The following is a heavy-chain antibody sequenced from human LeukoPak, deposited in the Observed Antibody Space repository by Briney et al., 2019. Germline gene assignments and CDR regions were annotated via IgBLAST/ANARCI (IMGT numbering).Heavy chain of an antibody. V-gene: IGHV3-30*18. D-gene: IGHD3-10*01. CDR3: AKGYFGSGSPDYFDY. J-gene: IGHJ4*02. Sequence: PGRSLRLSCAASGFTFGDYGMHWVRQAPGKGLEWLTLLTYDGTNEYYADSVKGRFDISRDNSKNTLFLQMNSLRPEDTAVYYCAKGYFGSGSPDYFDYWGQGTLVTVSS. CDR2: LTYDGTNE. CDR1: GFTFGDYG.